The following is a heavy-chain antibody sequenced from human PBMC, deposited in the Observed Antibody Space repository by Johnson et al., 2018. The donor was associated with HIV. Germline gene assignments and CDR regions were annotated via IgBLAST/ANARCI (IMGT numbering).Heavy chain of an antibody. V-gene: IGHV3-30*04. CDR2: ISYDGSNK. Sequence: QEQLVESGGGAVRPGGSLRLSCGASGFTFSSYAMHWVRQAPGKGLEWVAVISYDGSNKYYADSVKGRFTISRDNSKNTLYLQMNSLRAEDTAVYYCARVTMIVVVMQAFDIWGQGTMVTVSS. D-gene: IGHD3-22*01. J-gene: IGHJ3*02. CDR3: ARVTMIVVVMQAFDI. CDR1: GFTFSSYA.